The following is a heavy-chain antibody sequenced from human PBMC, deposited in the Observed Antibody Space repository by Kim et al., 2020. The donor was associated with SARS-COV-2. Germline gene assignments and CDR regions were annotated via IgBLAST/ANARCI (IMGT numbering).Heavy chain of an antibody. Sequence: ASVKVSCKASGDTLSGYFVHWVRQAPGQGLEWMGWINPKSGGTQYAQKFQGRVTMTRDTTLTTADMELISLRSDDTAVSYCAREVSGSGGFEYWGHVTL. CDR1: GDTLSGYF. CDR3: AREVSGSGGFEY. D-gene: IGHD3-16*01. J-gene: IGHJ4*01. V-gene: IGHV1-2*02. CDR2: INPKSGGT.